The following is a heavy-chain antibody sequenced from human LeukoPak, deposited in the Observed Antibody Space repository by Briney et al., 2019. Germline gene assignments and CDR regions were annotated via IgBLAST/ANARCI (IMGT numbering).Heavy chain of an antibody. Sequence: SETLSLTCTVSGGSISSNSYYWGWIRQPPGKGLEWIGCIYYSGSTYYNPSLKSRVTISVDTSKNQFSLKLSSVTAADTAVYYCARGRRAYYYYYYMDVWGKGTTVTVSS. CDR2: IYYSGST. CDR1: GGSISSNSYY. CDR3: ARGRRAYYYYYYMDV. J-gene: IGHJ6*03. V-gene: IGHV4-39*01.